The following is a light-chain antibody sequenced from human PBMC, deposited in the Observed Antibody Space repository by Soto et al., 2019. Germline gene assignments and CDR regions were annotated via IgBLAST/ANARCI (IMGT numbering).Light chain of an antibody. J-gene: IGLJ2*01. CDR2: YKSDSDK. V-gene: IGLV5-45*02. Sequence: QPVLTQPSSLSASPGASASLTCTLRSGINVGTYRIYWYQQKPGSPPQYLLRYKSDSDKQQGSGVPSRFSGSKDASANAGILLISGLQSEDEADYYCMIWHSSAVVFGGGTKLNV. CDR1: SGINVGTYR. CDR3: MIWHSSAVV.